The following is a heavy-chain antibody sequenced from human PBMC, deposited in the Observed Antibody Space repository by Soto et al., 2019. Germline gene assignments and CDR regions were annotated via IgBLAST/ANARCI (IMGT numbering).Heavy chain of an antibody. D-gene: IGHD4-17*01. Sequence: GEALKISCKASGYSFSSYWIGWVRQMPGKGLEWMGIIYPGDSDTKYSPSLQGQVTISADTSISTAYLQWTSLKASDTAMYYCARDLDYGGNSEASEVWGQGTMVTVSS. CDR1: GYSFSSYW. J-gene: IGHJ3*01. CDR2: IYPGDSDT. V-gene: IGHV5-51*01. CDR3: ARDLDYGGNSEASEV.